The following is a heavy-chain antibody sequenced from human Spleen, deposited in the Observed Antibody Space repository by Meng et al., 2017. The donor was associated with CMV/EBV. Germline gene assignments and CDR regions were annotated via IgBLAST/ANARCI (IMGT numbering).Heavy chain of an antibody. J-gene: IGHJ4*02. Sequence: GGSLRLSCAASGFTFGSYAMHWVRQAPGKGLEWVAIMSHDGSEKNYAASVKGRFTISRDNSKSTLYLQMNSLRAEDMAVYYCAKDREAAAGITYWGQGTLVTVSS. CDR2: MSHDGSEK. D-gene: IGHD6-13*01. CDR1: GFTFGSYA. CDR3: AKDREAAAGITY. V-gene: IGHV3-30*18.